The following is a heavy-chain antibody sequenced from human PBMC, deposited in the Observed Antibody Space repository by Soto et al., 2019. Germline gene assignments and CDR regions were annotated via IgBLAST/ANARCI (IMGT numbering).Heavy chain of an antibody. CDR3: AREATIFGVVRSTQAYYYGMDV. J-gene: IGHJ6*02. D-gene: IGHD3-3*01. V-gene: IGHV1-69*13. CDR1: GGTFSSYA. CDR2: IIPIFCTA. Sequence: SSVKVSCKASGGTFSSYAISWVRQAPGQGRAWMGGIIPIFCTANYAQKFQGRFTITADESTSTAYMELSSLRSEDTAVYSCAREATIFGVVRSTQAYYYGMDVWGQGTTVTVSS.